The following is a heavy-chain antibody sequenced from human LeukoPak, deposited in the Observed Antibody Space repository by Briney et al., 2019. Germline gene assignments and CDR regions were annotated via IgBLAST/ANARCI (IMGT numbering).Heavy chain of an antibody. CDR1: GGSISSSSYY. CDR3: ARDHGSGSYYSFVLNWFDP. CDR2: IYYSGST. D-gene: IGHD3-10*01. J-gene: IGHJ5*02. V-gene: IGHV4-39*07. Sequence: SETLSLTCTVSGGSISSSSYYWGWIRQPPGKGLEWIGSIYYSGSTYYNPSLKSRVTISVDTSKNQFSLKLSSVTAADTAVYYCARDHGSGSYYSFVLNWFDPWGQGTLVTVSS.